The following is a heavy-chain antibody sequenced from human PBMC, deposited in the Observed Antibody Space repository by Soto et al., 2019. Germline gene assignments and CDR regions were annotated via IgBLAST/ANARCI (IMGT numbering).Heavy chain of an antibody. CDR2: ISYDGSNK. V-gene: IGHV3-30-3*01. CDR3: ARLNWLVNDY. CDR1: GFTFSSYA. J-gene: IGHJ4*01. Sequence: QVQLVESGGGVVQPGRSLRLSCAASGFTFSSYAMHWVRQAPGKGLEWVAVISYDGSNKYYADSVKGRFTISRDNSKNTLYLQMNSLRAEDTAVYYCARLNWLVNDYWGHGTLVTVSS. D-gene: IGHD6-19*01.